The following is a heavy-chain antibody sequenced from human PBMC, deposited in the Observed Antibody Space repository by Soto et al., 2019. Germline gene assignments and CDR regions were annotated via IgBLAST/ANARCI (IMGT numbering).Heavy chain of an antibody. J-gene: IGHJ5*02. V-gene: IGHV3-21*01. Sequence: GGSLRLSCAASGFTFSSYSMNWVRQAPGKGLEWVSSISSSSSYIYYADSVKGRFTISRDNAKNSLYLQMNSLRAEDTAVYYCARDRVGPGGRSCSSTSCYVPWFDPWGQGTLVTVSS. CDR1: GFTFSSYS. CDR3: ARDRVGPGGRSCSSTSCYVPWFDP. D-gene: IGHD2-2*01. CDR2: ISSSSSYI.